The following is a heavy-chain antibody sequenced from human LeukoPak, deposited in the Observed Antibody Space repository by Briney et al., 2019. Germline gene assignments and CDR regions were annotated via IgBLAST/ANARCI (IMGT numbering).Heavy chain of an antibody. CDR2: ISYDGHYK. CDR3: ARDHAADIVATGEDY. D-gene: IGHD5-12*01. Sequence: ARSLRLSCAASGFTFSNYAMHWVRQAPGKGLEWVAVISYDGHYKYYADSVKGRFTISRDNSRNTLYLQMSSLRGEDTAVYYCARDHAADIVATGEDYWGQGTLVTVSS. CDR1: GFTFSNYA. V-gene: IGHV3-30-3*01. J-gene: IGHJ4*02.